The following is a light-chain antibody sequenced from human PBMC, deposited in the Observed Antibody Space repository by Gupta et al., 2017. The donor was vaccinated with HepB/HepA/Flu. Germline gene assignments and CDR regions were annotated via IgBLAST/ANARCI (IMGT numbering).Light chain of an antibody. J-gene: IGLJ1*01. CDR1: ALPKQY. Sequence: SYALTLPPSVPVSPGQTARVPCPGDALPKQYAYWYQQKPGQAPVLVIYKDSERPSGIPERFSGSSSGTTVTLTISGVQAEDEADYYCQSADSSGTYPDVFGTGTKVTVL. CDR2: KDS. CDR3: QSADSSGTYPDV. V-gene: IGLV3-25*03.